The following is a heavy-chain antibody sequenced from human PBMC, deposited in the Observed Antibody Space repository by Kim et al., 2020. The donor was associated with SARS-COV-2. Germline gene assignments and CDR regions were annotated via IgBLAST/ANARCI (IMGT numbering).Heavy chain of an antibody. J-gene: IGHJ6*02. V-gene: IGHV3-73*01. CDR3: LSRPGNYYDYGMDV. Sequence: YVASVKGRFTISRDDSKNTAYLQMNSLKTEDTAVYYCLSRPGNYYDYGMDVWGQGTTVTVSS.